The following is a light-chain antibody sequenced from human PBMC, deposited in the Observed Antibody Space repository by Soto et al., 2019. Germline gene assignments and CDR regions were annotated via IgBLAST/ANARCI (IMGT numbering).Light chain of an antibody. CDR2: DVS. CDR1: SSDVGGYNY. J-gene: IGLJ1*01. V-gene: IGLV2-14*03. CDR3: SSFTSSITYV. Sequence: SALTQPASVSGSPGQSITISCTGTSSDVGGYNYVSWYQQYPGKAPKLMIYDVSNRPSGVSNRFSGSKSGNTASLTISGLQAEDEADYYCSSFTSSITYVFGTGPRSPS.